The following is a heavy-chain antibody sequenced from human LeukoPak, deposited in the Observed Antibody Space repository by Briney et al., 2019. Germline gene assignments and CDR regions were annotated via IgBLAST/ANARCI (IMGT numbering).Heavy chain of an antibody. CDR3: VKVAKYYYGSETYYFFEQ. D-gene: IGHD3-10*01. Sequence: PGRSLRLSCAASGFTFDDYAMHWVRQAPGKGLEWVSGITWNSGKIGYADSVKGRFTISRDNAKNSLHLQMNSLRVEDTAIYYCVKVAKYYYGSETYYFFEQWGQGTPVTASS. CDR1: GFTFDDYA. CDR2: ITWNSGKI. J-gene: IGHJ4*02. V-gene: IGHV3-9*01.